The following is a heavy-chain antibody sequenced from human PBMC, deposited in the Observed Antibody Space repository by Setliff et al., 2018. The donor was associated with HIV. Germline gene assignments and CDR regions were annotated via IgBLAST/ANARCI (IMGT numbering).Heavy chain of an antibody. CDR2: IKQDGSEK. V-gene: IGHV3-7*03. J-gene: IGHJ4*02. D-gene: IGHD3-10*01. CDR1: GFTFSSYW. CDR3: AREFGPRPYDY. Sequence: GGSLRLSCEAFGFTFSSYWMSWVRQAPGKGLEWVANIKQDGSEKYYVDSVKGRFTISRDNARHSVYLQMNSLRAEDTAVYFCAREFGPRPYDYWGQGTLVTVSS.